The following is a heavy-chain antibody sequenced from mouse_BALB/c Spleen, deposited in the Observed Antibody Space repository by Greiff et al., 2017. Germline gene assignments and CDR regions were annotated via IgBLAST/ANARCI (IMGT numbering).Heavy chain of an antibody. CDR1: GYTFTSYW. CDR3: ARGPLFAY. J-gene: IGHJ3*01. Sequence: VQLQQPGAELVKPGASVKLSCKASGYTFTSYWMHWVKQRPGQGLEWIGEINPSNGRTNYNEKFKSKATLTVDKSSSTAYMQLSSLTSEDSAVYYCARGPLFAYWGQGTLVTVSA. V-gene: IGHV1S81*02. CDR2: INPSNGRT.